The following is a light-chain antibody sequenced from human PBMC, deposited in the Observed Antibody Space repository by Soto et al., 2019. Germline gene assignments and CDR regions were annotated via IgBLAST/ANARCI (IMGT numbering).Light chain of an antibody. CDR3: QQYDSYWT. Sequence: DIQMTQSPSSLSASVGDRVTITCRASQSIKNYLSWYKQKPGKAPNLLIFGASTLQSGVPSRLSGSGSGTEFTLTISSMKPDDFATYYCQQYDSYWTFGPGTKVDIK. CDR2: GAS. V-gene: IGKV1-17*01. CDR1: QSIKNY. J-gene: IGKJ1*01.